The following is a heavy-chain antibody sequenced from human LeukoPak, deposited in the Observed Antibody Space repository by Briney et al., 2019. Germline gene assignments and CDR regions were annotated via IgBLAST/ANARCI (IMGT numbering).Heavy chain of an antibody. J-gene: IGHJ4*02. CDR2: INPSGGST. Sequence: ASVKVSCKASGYTFTSYDINWVRQAPGQGLEWMGIINPSGGSTSYAQKFQGRVTMTRDTSTSTVYMELSSLRSEDTAVYYCARTYCSGGSCYFDYWGQGTLVTVSS. CDR1: GYTFTSYD. D-gene: IGHD2-15*01. V-gene: IGHV1-46*01. CDR3: ARTYCSGGSCYFDY.